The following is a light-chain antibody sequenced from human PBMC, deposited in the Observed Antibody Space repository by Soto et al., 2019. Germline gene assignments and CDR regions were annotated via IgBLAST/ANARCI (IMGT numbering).Light chain of an antibody. CDR2: STT. CDR3: LLYYGGAYV. Sequence: QAVVTQEPSLTVSPGGTVTLTCASSTGTVTRGYYPNWFQQKPGQAPRALIYSTTIKHSWTPARFSGSLLGGKAALTLSGVQPEDEAEYSCLLYYGGAYVFGPGTKLTAL. J-gene: IGLJ1*01. V-gene: IGLV7-43*01. CDR1: TGTVTRGYY.